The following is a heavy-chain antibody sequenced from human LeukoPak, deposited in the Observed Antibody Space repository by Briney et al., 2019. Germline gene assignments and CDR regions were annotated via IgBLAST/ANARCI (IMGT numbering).Heavy chain of an antibody. CDR1: GGSISSYY. CDR3: ARAQEDSSGYYHYYYYMDV. CDR2: IYYSGST. D-gene: IGHD3-22*01. J-gene: IGHJ6*03. Sequence: PSETLSLTCTVSGGSISSYYWSWIRQPPGKGLEWIGYIYYSGSTNYNPSLKSRITISVDTSKNQFSLKLSSVTAADTAVYYCARAQEDSSGYYHYYYYMDVWGKGTTVTVSS. V-gene: IGHV4-59*01.